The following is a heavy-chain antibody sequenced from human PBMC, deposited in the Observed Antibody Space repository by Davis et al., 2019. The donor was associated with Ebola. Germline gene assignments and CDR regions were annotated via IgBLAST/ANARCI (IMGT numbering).Heavy chain of an antibody. D-gene: IGHD2-21*01. CDR1: GVSIMTHF. V-gene: IGHV4-59*11. Sequence: PSKPLSLPFTVSGVSIMTHFWSWIRQPPGKGLEWFGLIHHVGGANSNPSLKSRVTFSIYTSKSQVSLKLTAVTAADTAVYYCARETRPCGNDCCDDTFDMWGKGTMVSVSS. CDR2: IHHVGGA. CDR3: ARETRPCGNDCCDDTFDM. J-gene: IGHJ3*02.